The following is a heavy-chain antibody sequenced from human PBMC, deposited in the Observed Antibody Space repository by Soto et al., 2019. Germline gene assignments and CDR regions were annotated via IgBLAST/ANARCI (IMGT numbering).Heavy chain of an antibody. Sequence: SQTLSLTYTVLGGSISSHPWSWIRQSPGKGLEWIGYIYYSGRTVFNPSLKSRVTMSLDTSKNQFSLKLTSVTATDTAVYYCAGDIPSGSYRFDYWGQGALVTVSS. V-gene: IGHV4-59*08. CDR2: IYYSGRT. CDR1: GGSISSHP. J-gene: IGHJ4*02. CDR3: AGDIPSGSYRFDY. D-gene: IGHD1-26*01.